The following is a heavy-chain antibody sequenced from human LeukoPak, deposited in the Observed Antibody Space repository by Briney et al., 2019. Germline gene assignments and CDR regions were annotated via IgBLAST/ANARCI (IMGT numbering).Heavy chain of an antibody. V-gene: IGHV4-59*01. Sequence: SETLSLTCTVSGGSISSYYWSWIRQPPGKGLEWIGYIYYSGSTNYNPSLKSRVTISVDTSKNQISLKLSSVTAADTAVYYCARDSCSYGAYCYGMDVWGQGTTVTVSS. D-gene: IGHD4/OR15-4a*01. CDR1: GGSISSYY. J-gene: IGHJ6*02. CDR3: ARDSCSYGAYCYGMDV. CDR2: IYYSGST.